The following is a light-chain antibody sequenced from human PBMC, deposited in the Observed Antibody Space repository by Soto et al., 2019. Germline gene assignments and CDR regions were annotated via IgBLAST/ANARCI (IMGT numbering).Light chain of an antibody. V-gene: IGKV1-9*01. CDR1: QGISSY. J-gene: IGKJ5*01. Sequence: DIPLTQSPSFLSASVGDRVTITCRASQGISSYLAWYQQKPGKAPKLLIYAASTLQSGVPSRFSGSGSGTEFTLTISSLQPEDFATYYCQQLNSYPTFGQGKRLEIK. CDR2: AAS. CDR3: QQLNSYPT.